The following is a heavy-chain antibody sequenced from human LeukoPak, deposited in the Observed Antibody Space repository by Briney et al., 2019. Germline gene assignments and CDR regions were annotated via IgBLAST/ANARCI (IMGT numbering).Heavy chain of an antibody. J-gene: IGHJ4*02. CDR2: ISSSCNTI. V-gene: IGHV3-48*03. D-gene: IGHD2-2*02. CDR1: GFTFSSYE. CDR3: ARDSCSSTSCYKGPDY. Sequence: PGGSLRLSCAASGFTFSSYEMNWVRQAPGKGLEWVSYISSSCNTIYYADSVKGRFTISRDNAKNPLYLQMNRLRAEDTAVYYCARDSCSSTSCYKGPDYWGQGTLVTVSS.